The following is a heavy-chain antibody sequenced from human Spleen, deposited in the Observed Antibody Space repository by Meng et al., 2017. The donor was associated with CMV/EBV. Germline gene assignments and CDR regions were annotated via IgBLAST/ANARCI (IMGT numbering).Heavy chain of an antibody. J-gene: IGHJ6*02. CDR3: AKDQNWGGGMDV. D-gene: IGHD7-27*01. CDR1: GFTFSSFA. V-gene: IGHV3-23*01. CDR2: ITWSGGTT. Sequence: GESLKISCAASGFTFSSFAMSWVRQAPGKGLEWVSSITWSGGTTYADSVKGRLTTSRDNSKNTLYLQMNSLRAEDTAVYYCAKDQNWGGGMDVWGQGTTVTVSS.